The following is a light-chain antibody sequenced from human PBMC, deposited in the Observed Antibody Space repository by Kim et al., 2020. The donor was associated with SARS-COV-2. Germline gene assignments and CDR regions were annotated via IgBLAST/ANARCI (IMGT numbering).Light chain of an antibody. CDR2: AAS. CDR1: QSISSY. Sequence: SVGDRVTITCRASQSISSYLNWYQQKPGKAPKLLIYAASSLQSGVPSRFSGSGSGTDFTLTISSLQPEDFATYYCQQSYSTHALTFGGGTKVDIK. J-gene: IGKJ4*01. V-gene: IGKV1-39*01. CDR3: QQSYSTHALT.